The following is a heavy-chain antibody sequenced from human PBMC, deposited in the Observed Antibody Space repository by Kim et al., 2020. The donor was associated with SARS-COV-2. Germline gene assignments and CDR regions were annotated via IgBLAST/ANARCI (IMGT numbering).Heavy chain of an antibody. V-gene: IGHV1-3*01. D-gene: IGHD3-10*01. CDR1: GYTFTSYA. J-gene: IGHJ6*02. CDR2: INAGNGNT. Sequence: ASVKVSCKASGYTFTSYAMHWVRQAPGQRLEWMGWINAGNGNTKYSQKFQGRVTITRDTSASTAYMELSSLRSEDTAVYYCAREPPLGYYGSGSVHYYYYYGMDVWGQGTTVTVSS. CDR3: AREPPLGYYGSGSVHYYYYYGMDV.